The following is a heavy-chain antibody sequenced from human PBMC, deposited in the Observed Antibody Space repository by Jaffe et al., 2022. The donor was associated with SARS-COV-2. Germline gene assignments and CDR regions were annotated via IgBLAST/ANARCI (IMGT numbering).Heavy chain of an antibody. CDR3: ARERATYYYGSGTRRTAFDI. D-gene: IGHD3-10*01. V-gene: IGHV3-7*01. J-gene: IGHJ3*02. CDR2: IKQDGSEK. CDR1: GFTFSSYW. Sequence: EVQLVESGGGLVQPGGSLRLSCAASGFTFSSYWMSWVRQAPGKGLEWVANIKQDGSEKYYVDSVKGRFTISRDNAKNSLYLQMNSLRAEDTAVYYCARERATYYYGSGTRRTAFDIWGQGTMVTVSS.